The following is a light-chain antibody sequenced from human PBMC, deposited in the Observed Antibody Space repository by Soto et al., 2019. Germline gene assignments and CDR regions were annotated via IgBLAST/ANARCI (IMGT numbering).Light chain of an antibody. V-gene: IGLV2-8*01. J-gene: IGLJ2*01. Sequence: QSALTQPPSASGSPGQSVAISCTGTSSDVGGYNYVSWYQQHPGKAPKLMIYEVNKRPSGVPDRFSGSKSGTSASLAITGLQAEDEAHYYCQSYDSGLSASVFGGGTKLTVL. CDR2: EVN. CDR1: SSDVGGYNY. CDR3: QSYDSGLSASV.